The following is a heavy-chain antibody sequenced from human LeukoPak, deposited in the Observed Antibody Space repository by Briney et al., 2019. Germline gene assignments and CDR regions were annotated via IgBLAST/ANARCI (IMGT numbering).Heavy chain of an antibody. V-gene: IGHV3-48*04. CDR3: ASNTYADYVSFDI. J-gene: IGHJ3*02. D-gene: IGHD2-2*01. Sequence: GGSLRLSCAASGFTVSSNYMNWVRQAPGKGLEWVSYISRSGRTIYDADSVKGRFTISRDNAKNTLYLQMNSLRAEDTAVYYCASNTYADYVSFDIWGQGTMVTVSS. CDR1: GFTVSSNY. CDR2: ISRSGRTI.